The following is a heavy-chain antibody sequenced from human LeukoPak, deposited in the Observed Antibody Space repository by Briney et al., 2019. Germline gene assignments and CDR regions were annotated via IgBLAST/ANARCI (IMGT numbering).Heavy chain of an antibody. V-gene: IGHV3-9*01. CDR2: ISWDSGSI. J-gene: IGHJ4*02. CDR1: GFTFDDYA. D-gene: IGHD6-19*01. Sequence: GGSLRLSCAASGFTFDDYAMHWVRQAPGKGLEWVSGISWDSGSIGYADSVKGRFTISRDNAKNSLYLQMNSLRAEDTALYYCAKDKEQWYSSGWPDYWGQGTLVTVSS. CDR3: AKDKEQWYSSGWPDY.